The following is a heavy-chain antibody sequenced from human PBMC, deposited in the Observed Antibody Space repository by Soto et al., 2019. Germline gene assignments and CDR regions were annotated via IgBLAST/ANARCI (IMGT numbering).Heavy chain of an antibody. CDR2: INPNSGGT. CDR1: GYTFTGYY. CDR3: ARGPGVATIYYYYGMDV. J-gene: IGHJ6*02. Sequence: ASVKVSCKASGYTFTGYYTHWVRQAPGQGLEWMGWINPNSGGTNYAQKFQGWVTMTRDTSISTAYMELSRLRSDDTAVYYCARGPGVATIYYYYGMDVWGQGTTVTVSS. V-gene: IGHV1-2*04. D-gene: IGHD5-12*01.